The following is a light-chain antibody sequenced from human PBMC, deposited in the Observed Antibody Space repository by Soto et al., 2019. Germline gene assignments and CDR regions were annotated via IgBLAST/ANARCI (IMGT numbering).Light chain of an antibody. CDR2: GAS. Sequence: EIVLTQSPGTLSLSPGERATLSCRASQTVDSNYLAWYQQKPGQAPRLLISGASIRATGIPDRFSGGGSGTDFTLTISRLEPEDFAVYYCQQYNKWPRTFGQGTKVDIK. V-gene: IGKV3-20*01. CDR1: QTVDSNY. J-gene: IGKJ1*01. CDR3: QQYNKWPRT.